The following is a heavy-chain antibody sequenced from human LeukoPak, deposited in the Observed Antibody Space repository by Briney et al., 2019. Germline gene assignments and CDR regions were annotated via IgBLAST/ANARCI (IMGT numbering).Heavy chain of an antibody. Sequence: ASAKVSCKASGYTFTGYYIHWVRQAPGQGLEWMGWINPNSGGTKYEQKFQGRVTMTRDTSITTAYMELTRLTSDDTAVYYCARDGSWGSTSYSDYRGREPWSPSPQ. J-gene: IGHJ4*02. CDR1: GYTFTGYY. CDR3: ARDGSWGSTSYSDY. V-gene: IGHV1-2*02. D-gene: IGHD2-2*01. CDR2: INPNSGGT.